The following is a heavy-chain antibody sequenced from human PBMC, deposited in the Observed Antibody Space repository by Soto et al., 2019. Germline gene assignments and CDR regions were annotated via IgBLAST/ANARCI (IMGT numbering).Heavy chain of an antibody. Sequence: PSETLSLTCTVSGGYITSDSYYWAWIRQPPGKGLEWIGSIYFSGSTYYNSALKSRLAISIDMSKNQFSLNLSSVTAADMAVYYCARHLSESGYDLNYWGQGTPVTVSS. CDR3: ARHLSESGYDLNY. CDR1: GGYITSDSYY. CDR2: IYFSGST. D-gene: IGHD5-12*01. J-gene: IGHJ4*02. V-gene: IGHV4-39*01.